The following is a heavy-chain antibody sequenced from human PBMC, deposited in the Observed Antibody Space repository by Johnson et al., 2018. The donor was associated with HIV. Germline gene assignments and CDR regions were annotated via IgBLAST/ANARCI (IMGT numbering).Heavy chain of an antibody. CDR2: IKQDGNEK. J-gene: IGHJ3*02. Sequence: VLLVESGGDLVQPGGSLRLSCLVSGFTFSNYWMSWVRQAPGKGLEWVANIKQDGNEKYYVDSVKGRFTISRDNAKNSLYLQMNSLRAEDTAVYYCARRGMVRGVRGAFDMWGQGTMVTVSS. CDR3: ARRGMVRGVRGAFDM. CDR1: GFTFSNYW. D-gene: IGHD3-10*01. V-gene: IGHV3-7*01.